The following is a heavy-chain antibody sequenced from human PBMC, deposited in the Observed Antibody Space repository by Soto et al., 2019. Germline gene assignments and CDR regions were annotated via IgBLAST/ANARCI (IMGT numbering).Heavy chain of an antibody. D-gene: IGHD3-10*01. J-gene: IGHJ4*02. CDR1: GFTFSGSA. CDR3: TRHIAMVRGVTDY. V-gene: IGHV3-73*01. Sequence: GGSLRLSCAASGFTFSGSAMHWVRQASGKGLEWVGRIRSKANSYATAYAASVKGRFTISRDDSKNTAYLQMNSLKTEDTAVYYCTRHIAMVRGVTDYWGQGTLVTVSS. CDR2: IRSKANSYAT.